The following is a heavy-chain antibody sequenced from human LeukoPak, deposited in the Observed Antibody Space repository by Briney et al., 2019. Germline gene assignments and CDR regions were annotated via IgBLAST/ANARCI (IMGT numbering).Heavy chain of an antibody. CDR2: IKSKTDGGTT. V-gene: IGHV3-15*01. J-gene: IGHJ4*02. CDR3: TTGYCTNGVCYSFDY. CDR1: GFTLSNAW. Sequence: GGSLRLSCAASGFTLSNAWMSWVRQAPGKGLEWVGRIKSKTDGGTTDYAAPVKGRFTISRDDSKNTLYLQMNSLKTEDTAVYYCTTGYCTNGVCYSFDYWGQGTLVTVSS. D-gene: IGHD2-8*01.